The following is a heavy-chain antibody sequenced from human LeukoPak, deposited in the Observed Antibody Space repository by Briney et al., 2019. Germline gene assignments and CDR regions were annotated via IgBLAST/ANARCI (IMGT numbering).Heavy chain of an antibody. Sequence: GGSLRLSCAASGFTFSIHGMNWVRQTPGKGLEWVSYIINSGGTIYYADSVQGRFTISRDNAKNSLYLQMNSLRDEDTAVYYCARVGRGLYSMDVWGQGTTVAVSS. J-gene: IGHJ6*02. D-gene: IGHD3-10*01. CDR3: ARVGRGLYSMDV. CDR1: GFTFSIHG. CDR2: IINSGGTI. V-gene: IGHV3-48*02.